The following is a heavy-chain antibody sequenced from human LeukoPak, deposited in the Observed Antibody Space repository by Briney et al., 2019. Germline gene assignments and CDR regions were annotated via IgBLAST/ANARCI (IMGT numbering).Heavy chain of an antibody. CDR2: ISGSGGSTI. D-gene: IGHD5-24*01. V-gene: IGHV3-23*01. CDR1: GFTFSSYG. CDR3: ARRVWLQSVPLDY. Sequence: GTLRLSCAASGFTFSSYGMSWVRRAPGKGLEWVSAISGSGGSTIYYADSVKGRFTISRDNAKNSLYLQMNSLRAEDTAVYYCARRVWLQSVPLDYWGQGTLVTVSS. J-gene: IGHJ4*02.